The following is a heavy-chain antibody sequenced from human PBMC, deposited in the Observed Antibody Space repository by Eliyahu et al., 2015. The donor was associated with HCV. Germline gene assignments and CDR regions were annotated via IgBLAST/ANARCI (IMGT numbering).Heavy chain of an antibody. J-gene: IGHJ4*02. Sequence: QVQLQESGPGLVKPSETLSLTCTVXGXSINTYYWSWIRQPPGKGLEWIGYIYYSGSTNYNPXLKSRATISVDTSKNQFSLKLSSVTAADTAVYYCARDSSGWYGAIDYWGQGTLVTVSS. CDR2: IYYSGST. V-gene: IGHV4-59*01. CDR1: GXSINTYY. CDR3: ARDSSGWYGAIDY. D-gene: IGHD6-19*01.